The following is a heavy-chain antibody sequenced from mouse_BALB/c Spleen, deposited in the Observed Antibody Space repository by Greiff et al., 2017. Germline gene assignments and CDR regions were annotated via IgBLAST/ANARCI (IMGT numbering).Heavy chain of an antibody. CDR1: GYTFSSYW. CDR2: ILPGSGST. CDR3: ARGGGNYGFAY. J-gene: IGHJ3*01. V-gene: IGHV1-9*01. D-gene: IGHD2-1*01. Sequence: VKLQQSGAELMKPGASVKISCKATGYTFSSYWIEWVKQRPGHGLEWIGEILPGSGSTNYNEKFKGKATFTADTSSNTAYMQLSSLTSEDSAVYYCARGGGNYGFAYWGQGTLVTVSA.